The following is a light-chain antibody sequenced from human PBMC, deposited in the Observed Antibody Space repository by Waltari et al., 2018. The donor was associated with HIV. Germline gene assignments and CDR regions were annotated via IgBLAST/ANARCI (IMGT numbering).Light chain of an antibody. J-gene: IGLJ3*02. CDR3: GTWDSSLKVWV. Sequence: QSMLTQPPSMSAAPGQNVTISCSGGSSNIGKNYVSWYQHVPGTAPQLPIYGNNKRQSGIPARFSGSKSGTSTALDITGLQTADEAHYYCGTWDSSLKVWVFGGGTKLTVL. V-gene: IGLV1-51*01. CDR1: SSNIGKNY. CDR2: GNN.